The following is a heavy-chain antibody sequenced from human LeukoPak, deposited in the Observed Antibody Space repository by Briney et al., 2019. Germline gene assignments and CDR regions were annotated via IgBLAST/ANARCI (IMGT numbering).Heavy chain of an antibody. Sequence: PAGSLTLSCAASGFTFSNAWMSWVRQAPGKGLEWVGRIKSKTDGGTTDYAAPVKGRFTISRDDSKNTLYLQMNSLKTEDTAVYYCTTDDYYYDSSDYLSWGRGTLVPGPS. V-gene: IGHV3-15*01. CDR1: GFTFSNAW. CDR3: TTDDYYYDSSDYLS. J-gene: IGHJ5*02. CDR2: IKSKTDGGTT. D-gene: IGHD3-22*01.